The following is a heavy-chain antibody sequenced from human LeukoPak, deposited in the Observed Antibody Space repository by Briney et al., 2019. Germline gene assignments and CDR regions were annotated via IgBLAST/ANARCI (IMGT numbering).Heavy chain of an antibody. CDR1: GGSISSYY. CDR2: IYYSGST. J-gene: IGHJ5*02. CDR3: ARGGGYSYGYDWFDP. V-gene: IGHV4-59*08. D-gene: IGHD5-18*01. Sequence: PSETLSLTCTVSGGSISSYYWSWIRQPPGKGLEWIGYIYYSGSTNYNPSLKSRVTISVDTSKNQFSPKLSSVTAADTAVYYCARGGGYSYGYDWFDPWGQGILVTVSS.